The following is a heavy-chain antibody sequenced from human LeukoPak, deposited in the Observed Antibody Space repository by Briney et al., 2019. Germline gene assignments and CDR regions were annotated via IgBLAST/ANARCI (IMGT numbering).Heavy chain of an antibody. V-gene: IGHV3-53*01. J-gene: IGHJ4*02. CDR1: GFTVSSNY. CDR3: ARSGDGDFDS. CDR2: IYSGGGT. D-gene: IGHD1-26*01. Sequence: GGSLRLSCAVSGFTVSSNYMSWVRQAPGKGLEWVSVIYSGGGTYYADSVKGRFTISRDNAKNTLYLQLNSLRPEDSAVYYCARSGDGDFDSWGQGTLVTVSS.